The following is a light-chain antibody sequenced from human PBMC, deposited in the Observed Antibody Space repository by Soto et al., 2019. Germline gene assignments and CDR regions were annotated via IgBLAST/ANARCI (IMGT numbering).Light chain of an antibody. CDR2: GAS. Sequence: EIVLTQSPGTLSLSPGERATLSCRASQSVSSSYLAWYEQKPGQAPRLLIYGASNRATGIPDRFSGSGSGTDFTLTISRLEPEDFAMYYCQQHGGSPITLGQGTRLEIK. V-gene: IGKV3-20*01. CDR1: QSVSSSY. J-gene: IGKJ5*01. CDR3: QQHGGSPIT.